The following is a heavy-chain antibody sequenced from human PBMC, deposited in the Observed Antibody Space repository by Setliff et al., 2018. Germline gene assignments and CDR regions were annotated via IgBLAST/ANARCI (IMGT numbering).Heavy chain of an antibody. Sequence: SETLSLTCAVSGYSISSGYYGXXXXXXXGXGLXGIGXXYRRGRTYXNPSLKGRVTRSXXXSKNQFSLKLSSVTAADTAVSYCARDRVGXCWPYAFDICGXGTMVTVSS. J-gene: IGHJ3*02. CDR1: GYSISSGYY. CDR2: XYRRGRT. D-gene: IGHD6-19*01. V-gene: IGHV4-38-2*02. CDR3: ARDRVGXCWPYAFDI.